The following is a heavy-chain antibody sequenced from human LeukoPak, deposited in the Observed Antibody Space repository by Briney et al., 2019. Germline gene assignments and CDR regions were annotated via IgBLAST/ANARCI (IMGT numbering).Heavy chain of an antibody. D-gene: IGHD3/OR15-3a*01. CDR1: GFTLSDYY. V-gene: IGHV3-11*01. J-gene: IGHJ4*02. CDR2: SSSSGSTI. Sequence: GGSLRLSCAASGFTLSDYYMSWIRQAPGKGLEWVSYSSSSGSTIYYADSVRGRFAISRDNAKNSLYLQMNSLRAEDTAVYYCARRRDFIDYWGQGTLVTVSS. CDR3: ARRRDFIDY.